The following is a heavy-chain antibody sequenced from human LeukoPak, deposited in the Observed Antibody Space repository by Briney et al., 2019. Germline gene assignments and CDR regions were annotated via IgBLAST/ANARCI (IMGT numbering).Heavy chain of an antibody. CDR3: AKALTHDYGDYGGAFDI. D-gene: IGHD4-17*01. V-gene: IGHV3-33*06. CDR1: GFTFSSYG. CDR2: TWFAVDNE. Sequence: GGSLRLSCAASGFTFSSYGMHWVRQTPGKGLEWVAVTWFAVDNEYYADSVRGRFTISRDNSKNTLYLQMNSLRAEDTAVYYCAKALTHDYGDYGGAFDIWGQGTMVTVSS. J-gene: IGHJ3*02.